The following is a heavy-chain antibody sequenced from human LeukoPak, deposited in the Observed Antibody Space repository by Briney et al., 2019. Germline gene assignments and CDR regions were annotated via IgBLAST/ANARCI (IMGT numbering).Heavy chain of an antibody. CDR2: INHSGST. V-gene: IGHV4-34*01. J-gene: IGHJ4*02. Sequence: PSETLPLTCAVYGGSFSGYYWSWIRQPPGKGLEWIGEINHSGSTNYNPSLKSRVTISVDTSKNQFSLKLSSVTAADTAVYYCARVIAVAGLYYFDYWGQGTLVTVSS. CDR3: ARVIAVAGLYYFDY. CDR1: GGSFSGYY. D-gene: IGHD6-19*01.